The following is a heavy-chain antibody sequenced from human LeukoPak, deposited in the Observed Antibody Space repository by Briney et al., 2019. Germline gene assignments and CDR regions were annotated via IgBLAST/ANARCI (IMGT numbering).Heavy chain of an antibody. CDR3: ARDSPGSSRFYHYYGLDV. CDR1: GFTFSTSW. Sequence: GGSLRLSCAASGFTFSTSWMSWVRQAPGKGLEWVANIKEDGSEKYYVDSVKGRFTIYRDNAKNSLYLQMNRLRAEDTAVYYCARDSPGSSRFYHYYGLDVWGQGTTVTVSS. V-gene: IGHV3-7*05. CDR2: IKEDGSEK. D-gene: IGHD6-6*01. J-gene: IGHJ6*02.